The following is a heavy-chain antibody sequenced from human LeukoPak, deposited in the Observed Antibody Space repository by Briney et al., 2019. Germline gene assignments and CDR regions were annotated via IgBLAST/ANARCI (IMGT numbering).Heavy chain of an antibody. Sequence: SETLSLTCTVSGGSISSGGYYWSWIRQPPGKGLEWIGYIYHSGSTYYNPSLKSRVTISVDRSKNQFSLKLSSVTAADTAVYYCARWSGLDAFDIWGQGTMVTVSS. V-gene: IGHV4-30-2*01. J-gene: IGHJ3*02. CDR3: ARWSGLDAFDI. CDR2: IYHSGST. D-gene: IGHD2-15*01. CDR1: GGSISSGGYY.